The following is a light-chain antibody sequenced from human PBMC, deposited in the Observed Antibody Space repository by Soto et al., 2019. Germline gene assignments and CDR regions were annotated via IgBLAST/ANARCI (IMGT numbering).Light chain of an antibody. CDR2: GAS. V-gene: IGKV1-5*01. CDR3: QQHNCYPTR. CDR1: QSISSW. J-gene: IGKJ5*01. Sequence: DIQTTQSPSTLSASVGDRVTITCRASQSISSWLAWYQQKPGKAPKLLIYGASSLESGVPSRFSGSGSGKEFTLTISSLQPDFFPTYYHQQHNCYPTRLGPGTRLEI.